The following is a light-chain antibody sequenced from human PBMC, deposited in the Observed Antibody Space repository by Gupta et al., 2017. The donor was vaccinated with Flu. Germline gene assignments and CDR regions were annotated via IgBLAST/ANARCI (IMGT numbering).Light chain of an antibody. V-gene: IGLV4-69*01. J-gene: IGLJ3*02. CDR1: SGHSNYA. CDR2: INSDGSH. CDR3: QAWGFGFRV. Sequence: QLVLTQSPSASASLGASVTLTCTLSSGHSNYAIAWHQQHPEKGPRYLMKINSDGSHSKGDGIPDRFSGSSSGAERFLTISSLQSEDEADYYCQAWGFGFRVFGGGTKLTVL.